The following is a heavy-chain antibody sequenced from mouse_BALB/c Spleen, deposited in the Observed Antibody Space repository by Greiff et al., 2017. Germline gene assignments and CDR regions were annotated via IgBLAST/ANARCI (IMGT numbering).Heavy chain of an antibody. CDR2: INPSNGRT. Sequence: VKLMESGPELVKPGASVKLSCKASGYTFTSYWMHWVKQRPGQGLEWIGEINPSNGRTNYNEKFKSKATLTVDKSSSTAYMQLSSLTSEDSAVYYCARSGQPGFFDYWGQGTTLTVSS. J-gene: IGHJ2*01. V-gene: IGHV1S81*02. D-gene: IGHD3-3*01. CDR3: ARSGQPGFFDY. CDR1: GYTFTSYW.